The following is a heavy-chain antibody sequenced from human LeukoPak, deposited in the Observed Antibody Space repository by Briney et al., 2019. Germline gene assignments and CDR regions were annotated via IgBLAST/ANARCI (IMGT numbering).Heavy chain of an antibody. D-gene: IGHD6-19*01. J-gene: IGHJ5*02. CDR1: GFTFGSYA. CDR3: AKGSGSGWYGWFAP. Sequence: SGGSLRLCCAASGFTFGSYAMTWVRQAPGKGLEWVSSIDASGGSTYYADSVKGRFTISRDNSKNTFYLQMNTLRADDTAVYYCAKGSGSGWYGWFAPWGQGTLVTVS. V-gene: IGHV3-23*01. CDR2: IDASGGST.